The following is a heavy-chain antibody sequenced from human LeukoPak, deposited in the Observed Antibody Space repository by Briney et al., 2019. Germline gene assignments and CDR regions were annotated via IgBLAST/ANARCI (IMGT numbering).Heavy chain of an antibody. D-gene: IGHD2-2*01. CDR3: ARGVVPATAITSFDY. J-gene: IGHJ4*02. CDR1: GYTFTSYY. V-gene: IGHV1-46*01. CDR2: INPSSGST. Sequence: ASVKVSCKPSGYTFTSYYMHWVRQAPGQGLEWMGIINPSSGSTSYAQKFQGRVTMTRDTSTSTVYMELSSLRSEDTAVYYCARGVVPATAITSFDYWGQGTLVTVSS.